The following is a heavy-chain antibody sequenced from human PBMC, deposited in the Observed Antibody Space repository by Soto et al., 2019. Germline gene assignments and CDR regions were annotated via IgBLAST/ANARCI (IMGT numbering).Heavy chain of an antibody. Sequence: GGSLRLSCAASGFTFSSYAMSWVRQAPGKGLEWVSAISGSGGSTYYADSVKGRFTISRDNSKNTLYLQMNSLRAEDTAVYYCAKLRGYCSSTSCYLVYFDYWGQGTLVTVSS. CDR2: ISGSGGST. CDR1: GFTFSSYA. D-gene: IGHD2-2*01. J-gene: IGHJ4*02. CDR3: AKLRGYCSSTSCYLVYFDY. V-gene: IGHV3-23*01.